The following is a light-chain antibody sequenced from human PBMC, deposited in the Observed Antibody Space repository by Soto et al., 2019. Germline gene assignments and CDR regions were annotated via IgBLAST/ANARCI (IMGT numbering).Light chain of an antibody. CDR1: QSVSSSY. CDR2: GAS. J-gene: IGKJ4*01. V-gene: IGKV3-20*01. Sequence: EIVLTQSPGTLSLSPGERATLSCRASQSVSSSYLAWYQQKPGKAPRLLIYGASSRATGIPDRFSGSGSGTDFTLTISRLEPEDVAVYYCQQDGSSPLTFGGGTNVEIK. CDR3: QQDGSSPLT.